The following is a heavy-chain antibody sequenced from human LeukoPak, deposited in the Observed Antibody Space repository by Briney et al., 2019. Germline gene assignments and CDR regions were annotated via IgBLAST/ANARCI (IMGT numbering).Heavy chain of an antibody. Sequence: TLSLTCTVSGGSISSGGYYWSWIRQHPGKGLEWIGYIYYSGSTYYNPSLKSRVSISVDTSKNQFSLKLSSVTAADTAVYYCARDRYHSYPMDVWGQGTTVTVSS. CDR1: GGSISSGGYY. D-gene: IGHD2-2*01. V-gene: IGHV4-31*03. J-gene: IGHJ6*02. CDR3: ARDRYHSYPMDV. CDR2: IYYSGST.